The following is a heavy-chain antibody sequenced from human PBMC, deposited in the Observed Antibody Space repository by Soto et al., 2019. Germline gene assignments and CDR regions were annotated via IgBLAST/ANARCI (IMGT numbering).Heavy chain of an antibody. V-gene: IGHV3-48*01. J-gene: IGHJ6*02. CDR1: GFTFSSYS. CDR2: ISSSSSTI. Sequence: EVQLVESGGGLVQPGGSLRLSCAASGFTFSSYSMNWVRQAPGKGLEWVSYISSSSSTIYYADSVKGRFTISRDNANTSLSLRMHSLRAEDTAVYYCAPSLDVWGQGTTVTVSS. CDR3: APSLDV.